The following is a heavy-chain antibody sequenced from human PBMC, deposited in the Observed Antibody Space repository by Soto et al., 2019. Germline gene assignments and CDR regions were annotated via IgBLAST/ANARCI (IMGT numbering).Heavy chain of an antibody. J-gene: IGHJ4*02. Sequence: GSLRRPCSSSGCTFGSYGMHWVRQAPGKGLEWVAVISYDGSNKYYADSVKGRFTISRDNSKNKLYLQMNSLRAEDTAVYYCAKGGQREWLLLFDYWGQGTLVNVSS. CDR1: GCTFGSYG. D-gene: IGHD3-3*01. CDR2: ISYDGSNK. CDR3: AKGGQREWLLLFDY. V-gene: IGHV3-30*18.